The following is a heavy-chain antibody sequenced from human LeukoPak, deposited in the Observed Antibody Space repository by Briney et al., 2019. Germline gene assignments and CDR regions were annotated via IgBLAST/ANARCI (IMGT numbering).Heavy chain of an antibody. CDR2: IYYSGST. Sequence: SETLSLTCTVSGGSISSGDYYWSWIRQPPGKGLEWIGYIYYSGSTYYNPSLKSRVTISVDTSKNQFSLKLSSVTAADTAVYYCASNPQWELLRLYFDYWGQGTLVTVSS. V-gene: IGHV4-30-4*08. CDR1: GGSISSGDYY. J-gene: IGHJ4*02. CDR3: ASNPQWELLRLYFDY. D-gene: IGHD1-26*01.